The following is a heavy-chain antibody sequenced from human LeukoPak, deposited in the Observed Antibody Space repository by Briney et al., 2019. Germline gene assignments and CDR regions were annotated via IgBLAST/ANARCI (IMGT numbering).Heavy chain of an antibody. J-gene: IGHJ4*02. Sequence: PGGSLRLSCVGSGFTFSTYWMAWVRQAPGKGLEWVANIKGDESAKHQADSVKGRLTIFRDNAQNSVYLQMSSLRGEDTAVYYCARDVGGSLDYWGQGTLVTVSS. CDR1: GFTFSTYW. D-gene: IGHD1-26*01. V-gene: IGHV3-7*01. CDR2: IKGDESAK. CDR3: ARDVGGSLDY.